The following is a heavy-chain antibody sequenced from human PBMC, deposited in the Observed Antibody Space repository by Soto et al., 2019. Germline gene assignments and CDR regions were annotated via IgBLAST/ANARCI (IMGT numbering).Heavy chain of an antibody. D-gene: IGHD6-13*01. CDR2: ISSSSSII. Sequence: EVELVESGGGLVQPGGSLRLSCAASGFTFSIHNMNWVRQAPGKGLEWVSYISSSSSIIYYADSVKGRFTISRDDAKNSLYLQMNNLRAEDTAVYFCARDQEASWYTRYSDYWGQGTLVTVSS. J-gene: IGHJ4*02. CDR3: ARDQEASWYTRYSDY. V-gene: IGHV3-48*01. CDR1: GFTFSIHN.